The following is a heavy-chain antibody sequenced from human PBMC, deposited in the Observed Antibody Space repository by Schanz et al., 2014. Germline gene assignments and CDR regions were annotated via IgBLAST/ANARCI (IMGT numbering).Heavy chain of an antibody. V-gene: IGHV1-46*01. D-gene: IGHD2-8*02. CDR1: GYPFTNYY. CDR2: VNPGGGST. CDR3: AKSLESCPGGRCSRGYFDY. Sequence: QVHLEQSGPEVKKPGASVKLSCRASGYPFTNYYIHWVRQAPGQGLEWMGIVNPGGGSTSYAQKFQGRVTMTRDTSTSTVYMELSSLRSEDTAVYYCAKSLESCPGGRCSRGYFDYWGQGTLVTVSS. J-gene: IGHJ4*02.